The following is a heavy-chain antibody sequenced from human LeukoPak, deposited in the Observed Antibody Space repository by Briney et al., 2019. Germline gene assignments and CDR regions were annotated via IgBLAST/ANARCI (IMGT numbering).Heavy chain of an antibody. CDR1: GGSISIYY. CDR3: VRDRELHY. J-gene: IGHJ4*02. V-gene: IGHV4-59*01. CDR2: IYNSGST. Sequence: KPAETLSLTCTVSGGSISIYYWSWVRQPPGKGLEWIGYIYNSGSTTYNPSLKSRATISVDTSKNQFSLKLTSMTAADTALYYCVRDRELHYWGQGILVTVSS. D-gene: IGHD1-7*01.